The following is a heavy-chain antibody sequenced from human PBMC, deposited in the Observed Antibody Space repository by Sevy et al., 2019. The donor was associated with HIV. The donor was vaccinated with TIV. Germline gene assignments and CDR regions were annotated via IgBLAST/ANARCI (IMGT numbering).Heavy chain of an antibody. D-gene: IGHD3-22*01. CDR1: GFSFDSYG. V-gene: IGHV3-23*01. Sequence: GGSLRLSCAVSGFSFDSYGMTWVRQAPGKGLEWVSGISGSGSRTYYADSVKGRFIISRDNSKNTLDLQMNSLRSEDMATYYCANEGGGHYDPDEIGYYFYYYNMDVWGKGTTVTVSS. CDR3: ANEGGGHYDPDEIGYYFYYYNMDV. J-gene: IGHJ6*03. CDR2: ISGSGSRT.